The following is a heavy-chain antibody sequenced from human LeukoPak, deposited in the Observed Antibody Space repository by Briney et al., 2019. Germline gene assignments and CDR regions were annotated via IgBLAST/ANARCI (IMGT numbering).Heavy chain of an antibody. D-gene: IGHD3-22*01. CDR1: GFTFSSYA. V-gene: IGHV3-48*02. J-gene: IGHJ1*01. Sequence: GGSLRLSCAASGFTFSSYAMNWVRQAPGKGLEWVSYISSSSTIYYADSVKGRFTISRDNAKNSLYLQMNSLRDEDTAVYYCAKDSDYYHSSGYYYAYFQHWGQGTLVTVSA. CDR2: ISSSSTI. CDR3: AKDSDYYHSSGYYYAYFQH.